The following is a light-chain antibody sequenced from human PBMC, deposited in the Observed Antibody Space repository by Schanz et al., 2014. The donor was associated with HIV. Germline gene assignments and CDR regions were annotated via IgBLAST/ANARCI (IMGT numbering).Light chain of an antibody. CDR1: SSDVGGYNF. CDR3: SSYTTSNTLV. V-gene: IGLV2-14*02. Sequence: QSALTQPASVSGSPGQSITISCTGTSSDVGGYNFVSWYQQHPGKVPKLMIYEVSKRPPGISNRFSGSKSGNTASLTISGLQAEDEAYYYCSSYTTSNTLVFGTGTKVTVL. J-gene: IGLJ1*01. CDR2: EVS.